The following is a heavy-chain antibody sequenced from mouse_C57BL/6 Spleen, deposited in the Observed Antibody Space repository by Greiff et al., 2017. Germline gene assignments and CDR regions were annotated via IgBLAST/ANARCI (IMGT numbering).Heavy chain of an antibody. CDR2: ISDGGSYT. CDR1: GFTFSSYA. J-gene: IGHJ2*01. Sequence: EVQLVESGGGLVKPGGSLKLSCAASGFTFSSYAMSWVRQTPEKRLEWVATISDGGSYTYYPDNVKGRFTISRDNAKNNLYLQMSHLKSEDTAMYYCARDVYYYGSSYYFDYWGQGTTLTVSS. CDR3: ARDVYYYGSSYYFDY. V-gene: IGHV5-4*01. D-gene: IGHD1-1*01.